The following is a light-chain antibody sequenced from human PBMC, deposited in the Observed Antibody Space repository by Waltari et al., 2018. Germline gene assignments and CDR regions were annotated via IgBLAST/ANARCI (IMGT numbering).Light chain of an antibody. CDR3: SSYTSSSTLV. V-gene: IGLV2-14*01. CDR2: DVS. J-gene: IGLJ1*01. CDR1: SSDVGGYNY. Sequence: QSALTQPASVSGSPGQSITISCTGTSSDVGGYNYVSWYQQHPGKAPKLKIYDVSNRPAGVSNRFSASKSGNTASLTISGLQAEDEADYYCSSYTSSSTLVFGTGTKVTVL.